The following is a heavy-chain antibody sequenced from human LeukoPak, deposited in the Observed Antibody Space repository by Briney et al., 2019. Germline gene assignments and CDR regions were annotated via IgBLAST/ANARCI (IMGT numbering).Heavy chain of an antibody. CDR3: ARGGGIDV. CDR2: ISVSGDNT. J-gene: IGHJ6*02. V-gene: IGHV3-23*01. CDR1: GFTFSRYA. Sequence: GGSVRLSCAASGFTFSRYAMSWVRQRTGKGLEWVTAISVSGDNTYYADSVKGRFTVSRDNSKNTLYLQMNSLRAEVTALYCCARGGGIDVWGQGTTVAVSS.